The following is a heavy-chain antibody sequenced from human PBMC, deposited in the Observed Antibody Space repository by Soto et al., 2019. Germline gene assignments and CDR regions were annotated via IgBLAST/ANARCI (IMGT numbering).Heavy chain of an antibody. CDR2: ISGSGGRT. V-gene: IGHV3-23*01. CDR3: AKEGVRDSSISLYCFDQ. Sequence: EVHLLDSGGGSVQPGGSLRRSCAASGFPFINYAMHWVRQAPGKGLEWVSAISGSGGRTYYGDSMKGRFTISRDNSKDTLYLHMNRLTAEDTAVYFCAKEGVRDSSISLYCFDQWGQGTLVTVSS. CDR1: GFPFINYA. J-gene: IGHJ4*02. D-gene: IGHD3-10*01.